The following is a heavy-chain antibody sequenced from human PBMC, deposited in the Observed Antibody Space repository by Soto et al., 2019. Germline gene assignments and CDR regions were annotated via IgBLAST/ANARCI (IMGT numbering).Heavy chain of an antibody. CDR1: GFTFSSYA. D-gene: IGHD2-2*02. CDR2: ISGSGGST. Sequence: GGSLRLSCAASGFTFSSYAMSCVRQAPGKRLEWVSAISGSGGSTYYADSVKGRFTISRDNSKNTLYLQMNSLRAEDTAVYYCAKVGYCSSTSCYTTGRDYGMDVWGQGTTVTVSS. V-gene: IGHV3-23*01. CDR3: AKVGYCSSTSCYTTGRDYGMDV. J-gene: IGHJ6*02.